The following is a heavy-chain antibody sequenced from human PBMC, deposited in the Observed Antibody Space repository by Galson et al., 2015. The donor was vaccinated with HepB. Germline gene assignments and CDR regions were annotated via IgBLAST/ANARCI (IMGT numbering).Heavy chain of an antibody. Sequence: LRLSCAASGFTFSNAWMSWVRQAPGKGLEWVGRIKSKTDGGTTDYAAPVKGRFTISRDDSKNTLYLQMNSLKTEDTAVYYCTTGITIFGVVGVDYWGQGTLVTVSS. CDR1: GFTFSNAW. CDR3: TTGITIFGVVGVDY. CDR2: IKSKTDGGTT. D-gene: IGHD3-3*01. V-gene: IGHV3-15*01. J-gene: IGHJ4*02.